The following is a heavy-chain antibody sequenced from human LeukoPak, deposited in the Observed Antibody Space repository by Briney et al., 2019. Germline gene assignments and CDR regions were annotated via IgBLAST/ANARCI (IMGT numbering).Heavy chain of an antibody. J-gene: IGHJ4*02. CDR3: AKESSSRGWYGPDY. CDR2: ITGDGDGA. Sequence: PGASLRLSCAASGFTFTRYAMTWVRQAPGRGLEWVSTITGDGDGAYYPDSVKGRFTTSRDNAKNTLYLQTNSLRADDTAVYYCAKESSSRGWYGPDYWGQGTLVTVSS. CDR1: GFTFTRYA. V-gene: IGHV3-23*01. D-gene: IGHD6-19*01.